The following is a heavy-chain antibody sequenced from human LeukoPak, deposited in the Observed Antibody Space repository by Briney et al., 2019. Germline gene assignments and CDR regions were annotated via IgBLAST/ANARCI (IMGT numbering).Heavy chain of an antibody. CDR2: IRSKAYGGTT. Sequence: GRSLRLSCTVSGFTFGDHTMSWFRQAPGKGLEWVGFIRSKAYGGTTEYAASVKGRFTISRDDSKSIAYLQMNSLKTEDTAVYYCRGDSSGYYSDYGMDVWGQGTTVTVSS. D-gene: IGHD3-22*01. V-gene: IGHV3-49*03. J-gene: IGHJ6*02. CDR3: RGDSSGYYSDYGMDV. CDR1: GFTFGDHT.